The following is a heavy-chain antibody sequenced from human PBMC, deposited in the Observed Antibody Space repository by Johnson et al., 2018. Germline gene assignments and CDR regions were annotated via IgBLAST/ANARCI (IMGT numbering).Heavy chain of an antibody. Sequence: QVQLVQSGAEVKKPGSSVKVSCKASGGTFSSYTISWVRQAPGQGLEWMGRIIPILGIANYAQKFQCRVTITADKSTSTAYMELSSLRSEDTAVDYCARHSGYDFDKRYYMDVWGKGTTVTVSS. CDR1: GGTFSSYT. CDR3: ARHSGYDFDKRYYMDV. J-gene: IGHJ6*03. CDR2: IIPILGIA. D-gene: IGHD5-12*01. V-gene: IGHV1-69*09.